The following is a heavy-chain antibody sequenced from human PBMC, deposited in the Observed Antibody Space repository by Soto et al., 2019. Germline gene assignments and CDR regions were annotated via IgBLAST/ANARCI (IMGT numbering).Heavy chain of an antibody. CDR1: GASIAGSSY. CDR2: FSLSGTT. Sequence: QVQLQESGPGLMKPSETLSLTCSVAGASIAGSSYWSWIRPPAGKGLEWIGRFSLSGTTNYSPSLRSRVTMSADVSKNQFSLRLTSVTAADTALYYCARGMTPPGAPAWYYFDSWGQGTRVTVSS. J-gene: IGHJ4*02. D-gene: IGHD2-8*02. V-gene: IGHV4-4*07. CDR3: ARGMTPPGAPAWYYFDS.